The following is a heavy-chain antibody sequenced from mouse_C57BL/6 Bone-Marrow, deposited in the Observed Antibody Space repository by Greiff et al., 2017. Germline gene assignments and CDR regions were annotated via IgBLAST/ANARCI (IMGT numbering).Heavy chain of an antibody. CDR2: ITPNYGTT. Sequence: EVKLQQSGPELVKPGASVKISCKASGYSFTDYNMNWVQQSNGKSLEWIGVITPNYGTTRYNQKFKGKATLTVDKSSSTAYMQLNSLTCEDSAVYYCARRPGGYAMDYWGQGTSVTVSS. CDR3: ARRPGGYAMDY. J-gene: IGHJ4*01. CDR1: GYSFTDYN. V-gene: IGHV1-39*01.